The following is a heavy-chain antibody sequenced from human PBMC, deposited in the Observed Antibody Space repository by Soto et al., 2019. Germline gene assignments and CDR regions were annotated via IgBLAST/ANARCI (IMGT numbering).Heavy chain of an antibody. CDR3: ARDGWYYYYMDV. V-gene: IGHV3-7*01. CDR2: IKQDGSEK. Sequence: EVQLVESGGGLVQPGGSLRLSCAASGFTFSTYWMSWVRQAPGKGLEWVANIKQDGSEKYYVDSVKGRFTISRDNAKNSLSLQMNSLRAEDTAVYYCARDGWYYYYMDVWGKGNTVAVPS. CDR1: GFTFSTYW. J-gene: IGHJ6*03.